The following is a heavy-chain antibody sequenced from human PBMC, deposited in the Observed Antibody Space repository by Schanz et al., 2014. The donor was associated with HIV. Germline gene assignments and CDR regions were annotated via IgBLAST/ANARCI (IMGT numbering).Heavy chain of an antibody. CDR2: IKQDGSEK. CDR3: ARGRGWASNWLDP. V-gene: IGHV3-7*04. Sequence: EVQLVESGGGLGQPGGSLRLSCAASGLIFRNYWMSWVRQAPGKGLEWVANIKQDGSEKYYVDSVKGRFTISRDNAKNSLYLQMNSLRAENTAVYYCARGRGWASNWLDPWGQGTLVTVSS. CDR1: GLIFRNYW. D-gene: IGHD3-10*01. J-gene: IGHJ5*02.